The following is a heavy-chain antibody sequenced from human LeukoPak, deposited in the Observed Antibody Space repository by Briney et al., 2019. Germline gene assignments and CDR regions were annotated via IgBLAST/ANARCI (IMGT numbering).Heavy chain of an antibody. V-gene: IGHV3-48*04. J-gene: IGHJ4*02. CDR3: ARGSSITMVRGVRLAY. D-gene: IGHD3-10*01. CDR2: ISSSSSTI. Sequence: PGGSLRLSCAASGFTFSSYSMNWVRQASGKGLEWVSYISSSSSTIYYADSVKGRFTISRDNAKNSLYLQMNSLRAEDTAVYYCARGSSITMVRGVRLAYWGQGTLVTVSS. CDR1: GFTFSSYS.